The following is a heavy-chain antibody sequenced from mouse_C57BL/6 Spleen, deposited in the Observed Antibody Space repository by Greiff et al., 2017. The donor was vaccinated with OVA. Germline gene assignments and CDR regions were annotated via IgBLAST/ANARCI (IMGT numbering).Heavy chain of an antibody. V-gene: IGHV2-9-1*01. CDR2: IWTGGGT. D-gene: IGHD1-1*01. Sequence: VKLVESGPGLVAPSQSLSITCTVSGFSLTSYAISWVRQPPGKGLEWLGVIWTGGGTNYNSALKSRLSISQDNSKSQVFLKMNSLQTDDTARYYCARNRGYGSSLPYYFDYWGQGTTLTVSS. CDR1: GFSLTSYA. CDR3: ARNRGYGSSLPYYFDY. J-gene: IGHJ2*01.